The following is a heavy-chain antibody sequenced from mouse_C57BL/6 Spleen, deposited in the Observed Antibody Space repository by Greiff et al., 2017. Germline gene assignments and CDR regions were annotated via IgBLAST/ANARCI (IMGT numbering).Heavy chain of an antibody. CDR2: IWGDGST. CDR1: GFSLTSYG. D-gene: IGHD1-1*01. V-gene: IGHV2-3*01. J-gene: IGHJ1*03. CDR3: AKRAGYYGSSDGYFDV. Sequence: VNLVESGPGLVAPSPSLSITCTVSGFSLTSYGVSWVRQPPGKGLEWLGVIWGDGSTNYHSALISRLSISKDNSKSQVSLKLDSLLTDDTATYYCAKRAGYYGSSDGYFDVWGKGTTGTVSS.